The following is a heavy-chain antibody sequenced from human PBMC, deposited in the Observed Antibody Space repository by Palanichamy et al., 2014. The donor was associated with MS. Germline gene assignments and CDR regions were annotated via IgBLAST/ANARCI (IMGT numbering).Heavy chain of an antibody. CDR2: IHHSGST. J-gene: IGHJ4*02. D-gene: IGHD3-22*01. Sequence: QVQLQESGPGLVKPSETLSLTCAVSGFSINSGYFWGWIRQPPGKGLEWIGSIHHSGSTYYNPSLTSRVTMSVDTSKNQFSLKLNSVTAADTAVYYCAREEDYYDSSGYSHFDYWGQGTLVTVSS. CDR1: GFSINSGYF. V-gene: IGHV4-38-2*02. CDR3: AREEDYYDSSGYSHFDY.